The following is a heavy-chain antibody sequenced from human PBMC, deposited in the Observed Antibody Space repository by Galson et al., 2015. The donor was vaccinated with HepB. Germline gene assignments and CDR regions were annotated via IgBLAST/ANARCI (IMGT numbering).Heavy chain of an antibody. Sequence: SLRLSCAASGFTFSSYAMHWVRQAPGKGLEWVAVISYDGSNKYYADSVKGRFTISRDNSKNTLYLQMNSLRAEDTAVYYCYTFGGVIAVERDAFDIWGQGTMVTVSS. J-gene: IGHJ3*02. D-gene: IGHD3-16*02. CDR1: GFTFSSYA. CDR2: ISYDGSNK. CDR3: YTFGGVIAVERDAFDI. V-gene: IGHV3-30-3*01.